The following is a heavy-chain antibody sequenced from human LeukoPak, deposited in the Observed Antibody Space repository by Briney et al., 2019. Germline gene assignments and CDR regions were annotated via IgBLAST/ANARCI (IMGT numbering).Heavy chain of an antibody. CDR3: ARIRLVGASLDY. Sequence: PGGSLRLSSTPSAFRLTSYGMSWVRHAPGEVLGWVSSIRSSSSYIYYADSVKGRFTISRDNAKNSLYLQTDSLRAEDTAVYYCARIRLVGASLDYWGQGTLVTVAS. D-gene: IGHD1-26*01. J-gene: IGHJ4*02. V-gene: IGHV3-21*01. CDR2: IRSSSSYI. CDR1: AFRLTSYG.